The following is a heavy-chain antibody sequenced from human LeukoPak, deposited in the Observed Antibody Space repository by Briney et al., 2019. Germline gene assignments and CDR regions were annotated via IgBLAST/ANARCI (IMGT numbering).Heavy chain of an antibody. V-gene: IGHV4-34*01. CDR1: GGSFSGYY. J-gene: IGHJ4*02. CDR2: INHSGST. CDR3: ARRFAFEEDIVVVPAAMPSDY. D-gene: IGHD2-2*01. Sequence: SETLSLTCAVYGGSFSGYYWSWIRQPPGKGLEWIGEINHSGSTNYNPSLKSRVTISVDTSKNQFSLKLSSVTAADTAVYYCARRFAFEEDIVVVPAAMPSDYWGQGTLVTVSS.